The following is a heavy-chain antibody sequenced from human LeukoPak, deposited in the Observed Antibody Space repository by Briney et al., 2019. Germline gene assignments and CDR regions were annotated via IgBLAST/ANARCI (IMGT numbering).Heavy chain of an antibody. CDR1: GGSISSYY. CDR2: IYTSGST. Sequence: SETLSLTCTVSGGSISSYYWSWIRQPPGKGLEWIGYIYTSGSTNYNPSLKSRVTIPVDTSKNQFSLKLSSVTAADTAVYYCATGGGYYDSSGYYRDIWGQGTMVTVSS. V-gene: IGHV4-4*09. CDR3: ATGGGYYDSSGYYRDI. D-gene: IGHD3-22*01. J-gene: IGHJ3*02.